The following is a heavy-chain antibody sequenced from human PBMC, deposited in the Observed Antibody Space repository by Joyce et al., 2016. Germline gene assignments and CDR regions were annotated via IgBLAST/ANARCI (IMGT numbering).Heavy chain of an antibody. V-gene: IGHV4-34*01. CDR1: GGHFSGYF. CDR3: ARRLPYNPLQFDN. J-gene: IGHJ4*02. Sequence: QVQFQQWGAGLLKPSETLSLTCAASGGHFSGYFWSWIRQSPGTGLEWIGEVNHRGNTKYNPSLESRVTISVDSSKRQFSLKLNSLTGADTAVYYCARRLPYNPLQFDNWGQGILVTVSS. D-gene: IGHD1-1*01. CDR2: VNHRGNT.